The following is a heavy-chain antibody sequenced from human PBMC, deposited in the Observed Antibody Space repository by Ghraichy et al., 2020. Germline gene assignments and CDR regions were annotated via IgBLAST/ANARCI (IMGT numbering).Heavy chain of an antibody. CDR2: ISSNGGST. CDR1: GFTFSSYA. V-gene: IGHV3-64D*06. CDR3: VIPPGYSYAFW. D-gene: IGHD5-18*01. Sequence: GGSLRLSCSASGFTFSSYAMHWVRQAPGKGLEYVSAISSNGGSTYYADSVKGRFTISRDNSKNTLYLQMSSLRAEDTAVYYCVIPPGYSYAFWWGQGTLVTVSS. J-gene: IGHJ4*02.